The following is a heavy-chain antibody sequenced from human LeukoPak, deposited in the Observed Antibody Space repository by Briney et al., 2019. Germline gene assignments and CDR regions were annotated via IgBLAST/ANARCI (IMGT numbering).Heavy chain of an antibody. CDR2: ISGSGGST. Sequence: PGGSLRLSCAASGFTFSSYAMSWVRQAPGKGLEWVSAISGSGGSTYYADSVKGRFTISRDNSKNTLYLQMNSLRAEDTALYYCAKDRTYDSSGYFDYWGQGTLVTVSS. CDR3: AKDRTYDSSGYFDY. CDR1: GFTFSSYA. D-gene: IGHD3-22*01. V-gene: IGHV3-23*01. J-gene: IGHJ4*02.